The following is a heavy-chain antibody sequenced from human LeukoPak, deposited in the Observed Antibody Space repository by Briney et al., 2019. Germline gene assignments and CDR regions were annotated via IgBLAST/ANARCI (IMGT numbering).Heavy chain of an antibody. V-gene: IGHV1-18*01. D-gene: IGHD3-22*01. CDR3: ARVIRGSYYDSSASPDDY. Sequence: GASVKVSCKTSGYTFTSYAISWVRQAPGQGLGWMGWIIAYNGNTNYAQKFQGRVTMTTDTSTSTAYMELRSLRSDDTAVYYCARVIRGSYYDSSASPDDYWGQGTLVTVSS. J-gene: IGHJ4*02. CDR2: IIAYNGNT. CDR1: GYTFTSYA.